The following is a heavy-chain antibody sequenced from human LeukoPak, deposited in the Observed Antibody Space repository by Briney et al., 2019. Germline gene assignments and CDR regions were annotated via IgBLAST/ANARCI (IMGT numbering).Heavy chain of an antibody. D-gene: IGHD2-15*01. CDR3: AKGMIYCSGGTCYFGTFDI. Sequence: PGGSLRLSCAAPGFTFSNYVMSWVRQAPGKGLEWVSGVSGGGGSTYYADSVKGRFTISRDNSKNTLYLQMKSLRAEDTAVYYCAKGMIYCSGGTCYFGTFDIWGQGTMVTVSS. V-gene: IGHV3-23*01. CDR2: VSGGGGST. CDR1: GFTFSNYV. J-gene: IGHJ3*02.